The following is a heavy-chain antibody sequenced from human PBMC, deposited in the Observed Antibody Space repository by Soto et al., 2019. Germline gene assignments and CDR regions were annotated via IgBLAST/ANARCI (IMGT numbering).Heavy chain of an antibody. CDR1: GGSISSYY. D-gene: IGHD3-16*01. J-gene: IGHJ6*02. CDR2: FYPSGKT. CDR3: ARCGWDYCMDV. V-gene: IGHV4-4*07. Sequence: QVQLQESGPGLVKPSETLSLTCTVSGGSISSYYWCWTRQPAGKGLEWIGRFYPSGKTNYNPSLQSRLTMSADTSRNQFSLNLTSVTAADTAVYYCARCGWDYCMDVWGQGTTGTVCS.